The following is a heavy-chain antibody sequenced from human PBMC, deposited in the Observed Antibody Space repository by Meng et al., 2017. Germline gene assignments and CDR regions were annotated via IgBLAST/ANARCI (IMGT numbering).Heavy chain of an antibody. J-gene: IGHJ4*02. D-gene: IGHD6-6*01. CDR2: IYWDDDK. CDR3: ARMTYSSSFK. V-gene: IGHV2-5*02. CDR1: GFSLTTSGVG. Sequence: QITLKESGPTLVKPTQTLTLTCTFSGFSLTTSGVGVGWIRQSPGKALEYLVLIYWDDDKRYSPSLKSRLTITKDTSKNQVVLTMTNMDPVDTATYYCARMTYSSSFKWGQGTLVTVSS.